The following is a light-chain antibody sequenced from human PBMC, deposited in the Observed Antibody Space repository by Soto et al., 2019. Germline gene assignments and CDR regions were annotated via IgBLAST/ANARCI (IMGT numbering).Light chain of an antibody. V-gene: IGKV3-15*01. CDR1: QSVSSN. J-gene: IGKJ2*01. Sequence: EIVMTQSPATLSVSPGERATLSCRASQSVSSNLVWYQQKPGQAPRLLIFGASTRATGIPARFSGSGSGTEFTLTISSLKSEDLALYYCQQYNKGPYTFGQGTKLEIK. CDR2: GAS. CDR3: QQYNKGPYT.